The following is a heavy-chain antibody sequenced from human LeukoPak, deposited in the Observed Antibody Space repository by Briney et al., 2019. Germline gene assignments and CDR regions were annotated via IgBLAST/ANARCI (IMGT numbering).Heavy chain of an antibody. CDR3: ARRIVLVVYGVLYNWFDP. D-gene: IGHD2-8*01. CDR1: GYTFTSYD. V-gene: IGHV1-8*03. Sequence: ASVKVSCKASGYTFTSYDINWVRQATGQGLEWMGWMKPNSGNTGYAQKFQGRVTITRNTSISTAYMELSSLRSEDTAVYYCARRIVLVVYGVLYNWFDPWGQGTLVTVSS. J-gene: IGHJ5*02. CDR2: MKPNSGNT.